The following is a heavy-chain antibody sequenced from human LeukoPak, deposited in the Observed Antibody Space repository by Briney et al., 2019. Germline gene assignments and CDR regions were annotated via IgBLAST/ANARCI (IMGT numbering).Heavy chain of an antibody. Sequence: GASVKVSCKASGYTFTSYDINWVRQATGQGLEWMGWMNPNSGNTGYAQKFQGRVTMTRNTSISTAYMELSSLRSEDTAVYYCAGSSGYYAAGAFDIWGQGTMATVSS. J-gene: IGHJ3*02. V-gene: IGHV1-8*01. CDR2: MNPNSGNT. D-gene: IGHD3-22*01. CDR3: AGSSGYYAAGAFDI. CDR1: GYTFTSYD.